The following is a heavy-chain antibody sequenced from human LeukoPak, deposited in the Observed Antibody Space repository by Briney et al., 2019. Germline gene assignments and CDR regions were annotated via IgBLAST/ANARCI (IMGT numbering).Heavy chain of an antibody. J-gene: IGHJ5*02. CDR2: IYYSGST. CDR3: ARDFYGSGSYDWFDP. Sequence: GSLRLSCAASGFTFSSYGMHWIRQPPGKGLEWIGYIYYSGSTNYNPSLKSRVTISVDTSKNQFSLKLSSVTAADTAVYYCARDFYGSGSYDWFDPWGQGTLVTVSS. V-gene: IGHV4-59*01. D-gene: IGHD3-10*01. CDR1: GFTFSSYG.